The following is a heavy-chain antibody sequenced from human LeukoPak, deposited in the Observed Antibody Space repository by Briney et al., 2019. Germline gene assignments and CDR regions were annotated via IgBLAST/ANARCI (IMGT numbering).Heavy chain of an antibody. CDR3: ARGWLLSGFDS. CDR2: IYYSGST. J-gene: IGHJ4*02. D-gene: IGHD5-24*01. CDR1: GGSISSYY. V-gene: IGHV4-59*12. Sequence: SETLSLTCTVSGGSISSYYWSWIRQPPGKGLEWIGYIYYSGSTNYNPSLKSRVTISVDTSKNQFSLQLNSVTPEDTAVYYCARGWLLSGFDSWGQGTLVTVSS.